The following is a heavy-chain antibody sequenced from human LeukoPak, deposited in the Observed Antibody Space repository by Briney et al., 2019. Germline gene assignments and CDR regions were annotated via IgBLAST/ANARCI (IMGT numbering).Heavy chain of an antibody. V-gene: IGHV1-18*01. J-gene: IGHJ3*02. CDR1: GGTFSSYA. D-gene: IGHD4/OR15-4a*01. Sequence: ASVKVSCKASGGTFSSYAISWVRQAPGQGLEWMGWINPNSGGTNYAQKLQGRVTMTTDTSTSTAYMELRSLRSDDTAVYYCARELTIGLPYDAFDIWGQGTMVTVSS. CDR2: INPNSGGT. CDR3: ARELTIGLPYDAFDI.